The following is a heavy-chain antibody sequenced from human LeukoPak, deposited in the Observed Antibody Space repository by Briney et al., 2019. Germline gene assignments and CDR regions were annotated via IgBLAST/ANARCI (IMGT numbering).Heavy chain of an antibody. CDR1: GFTVSSNY. D-gene: IGHD4-17*01. CDR3: AGTIGGNDYGDQESYFPEREEINYYYYYYMDV. J-gene: IGHJ6*03. V-gene: IGHV3-53*01. Sequence: GGSLRLSCAASGFTVSSNYMSWVRQAPGKGLEWVSVIYSGGSTYYADSVKGRFTISRDNSKNTLYLQMNSLRAEDTAVYYCAGTIGGNDYGDQESYFPEREEINYYYYYYMDVWGKGTTVTVSS. CDR2: IYSGGST.